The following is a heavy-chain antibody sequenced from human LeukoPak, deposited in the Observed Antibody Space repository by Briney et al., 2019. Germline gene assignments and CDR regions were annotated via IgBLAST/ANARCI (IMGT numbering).Heavy chain of an antibody. V-gene: IGHV4-61*02. CDR2: IYTSGST. J-gene: IGHJ4*02. CDR3: ARASFWFGELFYFDY. Sequence: PSETLSLTCSVSGGSLRSGDYYCNWIRQPAGKGLEWIGRIYTSGSTDYNPSLKSRVTISVDTSKNQFSLKLSSVTAADTAVYYCARASFWFGELFYFDYWGQGTLVTVSS. D-gene: IGHD3-10*01. CDR1: GGSLRSGDYY.